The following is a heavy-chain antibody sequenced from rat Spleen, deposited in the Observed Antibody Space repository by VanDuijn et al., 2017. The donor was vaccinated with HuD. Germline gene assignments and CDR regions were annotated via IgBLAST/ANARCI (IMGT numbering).Heavy chain of an antibody. Sequence: EVQLVESGGGLVQPGRSMKLSCAASGFTFSNYYMAWVRQAPTKGLEWVASISTGGGNTYYRDSVKGRFTISRDNAKSTLYLQMDSLRSEDTATYYCARRDGGYSEGYWYFDFWGPGTMVTVSS. CDR1: GFTFSNYY. J-gene: IGHJ1*01. CDR3: ARRDGGYSEGYWYFDF. V-gene: IGHV5-25*01. CDR2: ISTGGGNT. D-gene: IGHD1-11*01.